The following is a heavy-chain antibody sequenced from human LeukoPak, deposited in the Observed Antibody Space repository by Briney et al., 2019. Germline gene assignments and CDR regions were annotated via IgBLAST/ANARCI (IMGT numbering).Heavy chain of an antibody. D-gene: IGHD6-13*01. J-gene: IGHJ4*02. CDR3: ASYSSSWPTVDY. CDR2: ISSSSSYI. CDR1: GFXFSSYS. Sequence: PGGSLRLSCAASGFXFSSYSINWVRQAPGKGLEWVSSISSSSSYIYYADSVKGRFTISRDNAKNPLYLQMNSLRAEDTAVYYCASYSSSWPTVDYWGQGTLVTVSS. V-gene: IGHV3-21*01.